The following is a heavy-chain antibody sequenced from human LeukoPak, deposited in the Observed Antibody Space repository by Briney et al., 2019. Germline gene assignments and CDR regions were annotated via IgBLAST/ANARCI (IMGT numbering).Heavy chain of an antibody. CDR1: GYTFTSYD. CDR2: MSPNNGNT. CDR3: ARDYSLWCGELLSYPYYYGMDV. D-gene: IGHD3-10*01. V-gene: IGHV1-8*01. Sequence: ASVKVSCKASGYTFTSYDVNWVRQATGQGLEWMGWMSPNNGNTGYAQKFQGRVTMTRNTSISTAYMELSSLRSEDTAVYYCARDYSLWCGELLSYPYYYGMDVWGQGTTVTVSS. J-gene: IGHJ6*02.